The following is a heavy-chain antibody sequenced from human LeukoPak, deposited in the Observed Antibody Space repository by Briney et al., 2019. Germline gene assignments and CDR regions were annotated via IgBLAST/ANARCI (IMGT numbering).Heavy chain of an antibody. CDR2: INPNSGGT. CDR1: GYTFTGYY. J-gene: IGHJ4*02. CDR3: ARSYDSSGYFDY. V-gene: IGHV1-2*02. D-gene: IGHD3-22*01. Sequence: ASVRVSCKASGYTFTGYYMHWVRQAPGQGLEWMGWINPNSGGTNYAQKFQGRVTMTRDTSISTAYMELGRLRSDDTAVYYCARSYDSSGYFDYWGRGTLVTVSS.